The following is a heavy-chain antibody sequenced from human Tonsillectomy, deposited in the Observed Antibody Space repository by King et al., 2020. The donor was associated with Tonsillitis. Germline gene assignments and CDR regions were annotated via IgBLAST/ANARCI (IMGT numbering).Heavy chain of an antibody. J-gene: IGHJ4*02. CDR2: IYYSGST. CDR1: GGSISSYY. Sequence: VQLQESGPGLVKPSETLSLTCTVSGGSISSYYWSWIRPPPGKGLEWIGYIYYSGSTNYNPSLKSRVTISVDTSKNQFSLKLSSVTAADTAVYYCARVGGSGSYYNDYYFDYWGQGTLVTVSS. V-gene: IGHV4-59*01. CDR3: ARVGGSGSYYNDYYFDY. D-gene: IGHD3-10*01.